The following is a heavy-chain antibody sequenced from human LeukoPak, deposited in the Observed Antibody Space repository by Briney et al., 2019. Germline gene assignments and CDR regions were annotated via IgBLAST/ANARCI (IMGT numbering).Heavy chain of an antibody. V-gene: IGHV3-23*01. J-gene: IGHJ5*02. CDR1: GFTFSNYA. CDR3: AKSPGYSSSWYAA. D-gene: IGHD6-13*01. CDR2: ISGTGGST. Sequence: GGSLRLSCAASGFTFSNYAMNWVRQAPGKGLEWVSAISGTGGSTNYADSVKGRFTISRDNSKNTLYLQMNSLRAEDTALYYCAKSPGYSSSWYAAWDQGTLVTVSS.